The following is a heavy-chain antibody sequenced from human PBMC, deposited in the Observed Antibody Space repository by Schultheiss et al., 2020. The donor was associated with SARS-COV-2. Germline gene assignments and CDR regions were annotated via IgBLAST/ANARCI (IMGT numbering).Heavy chain of an antibody. Sequence: GGSLRLSCAASGFTFDDYGMSWVRQAPGKGLEWVSTISGSGGSTYYADSVKGRFTISRDNSKNTLYLQMNSLRAEDTAVYYCAREGGYVGGSFDYWGQGTLVTVSS. J-gene: IGHJ4*02. CDR3: AREGGYVGGSFDY. CDR2: ISGSGGST. V-gene: IGHV3-23*01. D-gene: IGHD5-12*01. CDR1: GFTFDDYG.